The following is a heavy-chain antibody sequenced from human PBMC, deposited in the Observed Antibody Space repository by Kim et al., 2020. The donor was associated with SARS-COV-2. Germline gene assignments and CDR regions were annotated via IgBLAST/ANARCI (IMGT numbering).Heavy chain of an antibody. V-gene: IGHV3-53*01. CDR1: GFSVSVTY. J-gene: IGHJ6*03. Sequence: GGSLRLSCAASGFSVSVTYMSWVRQAPGRGLEWVSVLYTGGSSYYADSVKGRFIISRDDSANTLYLRMNSLSAADTAVYFCASVVAGIRDYDDMDVWGKG. CDR3: ASVVAGIRDYDDMDV. D-gene: IGHD2-15*01. CDR2: LYTGGSS.